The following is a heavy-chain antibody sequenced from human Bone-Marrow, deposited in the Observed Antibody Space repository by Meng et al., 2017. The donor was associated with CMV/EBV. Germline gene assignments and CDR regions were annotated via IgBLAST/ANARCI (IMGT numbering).Heavy chain of an antibody. V-gene: IGHV4-59*12. Sequence: SETLSLTCTVSGGSISSYYWSWIRQPPGKGLEWIGYIYYSGSTNYNPSLKSRVTISVDTSKNQFSLKLSSVTAADTAVYYCAKGRGRYSSSWYLFDYWGQGTLVTVSS. CDR1: GGSISSYY. D-gene: IGHD6-13*01. CDR3: AKGRGRYSSSWYLFDY. CDR2: IYYSGST. J-gene: IGHJ4*02.